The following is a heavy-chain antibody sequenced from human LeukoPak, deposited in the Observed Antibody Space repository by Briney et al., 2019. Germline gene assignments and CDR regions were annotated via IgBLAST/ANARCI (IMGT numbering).Heavy chain of an antibody. Sequence: GGSLRLSCAGSGSTLSNAWMSWVRQAPGKGLEWVARIKSKTDGGTTDYSAPVKGRFTISRDDSKNMVYLEMNSLRTEDTAVYCCSCHYFDYWGQGTLVTVSS. V-gene: IGHV3-15*01. J-gene: IGHJ4*02. CDR2: IKSKTDGGTT. CDR3: SCHYFDY. CDR1: GSTLSNAW.